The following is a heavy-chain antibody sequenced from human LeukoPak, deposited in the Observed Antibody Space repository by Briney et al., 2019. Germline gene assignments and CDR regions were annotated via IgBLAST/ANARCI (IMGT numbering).Heavy chain of an antibody. V-gene: IGHV4-61*02. D-gene: IGHD1-26*01. J-gene: IGHJ4*02. CDR3: ARYSGIYSYFDY. CDR1: GGSIFTYNYY. CDR2: IYGSGRT. Sequence: PSETLSLTCSVSGGSIFTYNYYWTWIRQPAGKTLEWIGRIYGSGRTNYNPSLKSRVTMSVDTSKNQFSLKLNSVTAADTAVYYCARYSGIYSYFDYWGQGALVTVSS.